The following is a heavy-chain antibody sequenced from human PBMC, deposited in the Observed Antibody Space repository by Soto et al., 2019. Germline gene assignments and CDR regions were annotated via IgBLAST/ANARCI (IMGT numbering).Heavy chain of an antibody. D-gene: IGHD4-17*01. Sequence: SETLSLTCAVYGGSFSGYYWSWIRQPPGKGLEWIGEINHSGSTNYNPSLKSRVTISVDTSKNQFSLKLSSVTAADTAVYYCARGLYGDYGWGEDWFEPWGQGTLVTVSS. V-gene: IGHV4-34*01. CDR2: INHSGST. J-gene: IGHJ5*02. CDR1: GGSFSGYY. CDR3: ARGLYGDYGWGEDWFEP.